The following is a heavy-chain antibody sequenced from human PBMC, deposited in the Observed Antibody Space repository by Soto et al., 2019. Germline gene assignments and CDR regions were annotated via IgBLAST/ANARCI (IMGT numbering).Heavy chain of an antibody. Sequence: ASVKVSCKTSGYTFSAYYMHWVRQAPGQGLEWMGWINPKSGGTLYAQKFQGRVTMTRDTSISTAYTELSRLRSDDTAVYYCARGGTFAYDTSGYSVYWGQGTLVTVSS. CDR1: GYTFSAYY. D-gene: IGHD3-22*01. CDR3: ARGGTFAYDTSGYSVY. J-gene: IGHJ4*02. V-gene: IGHV1-2*02. CDR2: INPKSGGT.